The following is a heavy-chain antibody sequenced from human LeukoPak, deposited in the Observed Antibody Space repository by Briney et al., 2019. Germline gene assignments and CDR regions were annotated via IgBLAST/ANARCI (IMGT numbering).Heavy chain of an antibody. D-gene: IGHD2/OR15-2a*01. CDR2: IHQHGSKE. CDR3: AKDIELGGGLLGAFDY. J-gene: IGHJ4*02. V-gene: IGHV3-7*03. Sequence: GGSLRLSCTTSGFNFRAYWMGWVRQAPGKGLEWVANIHQHGSKENYLDSVKGRFTISRDNAKNSLYLQMNSLRPEDTALYYCAKDIELGGGLLGAFDYWGQGTLVTVSS. CDR1: GFNFRAYW.